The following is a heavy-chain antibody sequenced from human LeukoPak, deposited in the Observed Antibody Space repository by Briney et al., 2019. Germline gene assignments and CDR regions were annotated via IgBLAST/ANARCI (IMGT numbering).Heavy chain of an antibody. V-gene: IGHV3-74*01. D-gene: IGHD1-26*01. Sequence: GGSVRLSCAASGFTFSSDCMHWVRQAPGKGLVWVSRINSDGSGTSYADSVKGRFTISRDNAKNTLYLQMNSLRAEDTAVYYCTRDQRGSDYWFDPWGQGTLVTVSS. J-gene: IGHJ5*02. CDR2: INSDGSGT. CDR3: TRDQRGSDYWFDP. CDR1: GFTFSSDC.